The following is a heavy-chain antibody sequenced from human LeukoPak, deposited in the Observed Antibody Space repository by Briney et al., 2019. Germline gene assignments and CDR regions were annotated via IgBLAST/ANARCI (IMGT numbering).Heavy chain of an antibody. D-gene: IGHD5-24*01. CDR2: IRHHGGNV. V-gene: IGHV3-30*02. J-gene: IGHJ3*02. Sequence: GGSLRLSCGASGFTFSNYGMHWVPQAPGKGLEWVAFIRHHGGNVYYADSVKGRFTISRENSKNTLYLQMNSLRAEDTAVYYCAKDGERATITGDAAFDIWGQGTMVAVS. CDR3: AKDGERATITGDAAFDI. CDR1: GFTFSNYG.